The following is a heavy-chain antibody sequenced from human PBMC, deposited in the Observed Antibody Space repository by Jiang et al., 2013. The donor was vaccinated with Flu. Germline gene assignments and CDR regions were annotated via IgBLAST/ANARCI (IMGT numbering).Heavy chain of an antibody. D-gene: IGHD1-26*01. V-gene: IGHV3-21*01. CDR2: ISSSSSYI. CDR1: GFTFSSYS. Sequence: AASGFTFSSYSMNWVRQAPGRGLEWVSSISSSSSYIYYADSVKGRFTISRDNAKNSLYLQMNSLRAEDTAVYYCARDRGVVGAPDAFDIWGQGTMVTVSS. CDR3: ARDRGVVGAPDAFDI. J-gene: IGHJ3*02.